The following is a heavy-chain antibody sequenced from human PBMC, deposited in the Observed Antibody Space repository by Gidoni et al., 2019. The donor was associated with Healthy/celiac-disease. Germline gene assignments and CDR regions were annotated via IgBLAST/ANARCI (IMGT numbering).Heavy chain of an antibody. D-gene: IGHD3-22*01. Sequence: EVQLVESGGGLVQPGGSLRLSCAASGFTVSSNYMSWVRQAPGKGLEWVSVIYSGGSTYYADSVKGRFTISRDNSKNTLYLQMNSLRAEDTAVYYCASDSSGYFDAFDIWGQGTMVTVSS. CDR2: IYSGGST. CDR1: GFTVSSNY. V-gene: IGHV3-66*01. CDR3: ASDSSGYFDAFDI. J-gene: IGHJ3*02.